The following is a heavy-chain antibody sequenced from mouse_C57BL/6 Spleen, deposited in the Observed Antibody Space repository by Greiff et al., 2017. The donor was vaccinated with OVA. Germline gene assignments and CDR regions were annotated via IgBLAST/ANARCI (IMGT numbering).Heavy chain of an antibody. Sequence: EVQRVESGGGLVQPGGSLKLSCAASGFTFSSYTMSWVRQTPEKRLEWVATISGGGGNTYYPDSVKGRFTISRDNAKNTLYLQMSSLRSEDTALYYCARRLIYYFDYWGQGTTLTVSS. CDR3: ARRLIYYFDY. CDR2: ISGGGGNT. J-gene: IGHJ2*01. D-gene: IGHD2-4*01. V-gene: IGHV5-9*01. CDR1: GFTFSSYT.